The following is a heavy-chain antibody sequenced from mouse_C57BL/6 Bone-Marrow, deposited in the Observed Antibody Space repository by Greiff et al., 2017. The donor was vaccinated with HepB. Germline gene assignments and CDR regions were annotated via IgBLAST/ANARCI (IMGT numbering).Heavy chain of an antibody. D-gene: IGHD4-1*01. V-gene: IGHV1-82*01. Sequence: QVQLQQSGPELVKPGASVKLSCKASGYAFSSYWMNWVKQRPGKGLEWIGRIYPGDGDTNYNGKFKGKATLTADKSSSTAYMQLSSLTSEDSAVYFCARKGTGGYYFDDWGQGTTLTVSS. J-gene: IGHJ2*01. CDR3: ARKGTGGYYFDD. CDR2: IYPGDGDT. CDR1: GYAFSSYW.